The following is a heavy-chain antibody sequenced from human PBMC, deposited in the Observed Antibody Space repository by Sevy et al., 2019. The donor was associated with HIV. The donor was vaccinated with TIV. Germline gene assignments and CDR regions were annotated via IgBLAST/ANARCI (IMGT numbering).Heavy chain of an antibody. CDR3: AKRRVQSGLSGGGANYGMDV. Sequence: GGSLRLSCAASGFPFSNYAMSWVRQAPGKGLEWVSTLIGGGSRTYYADPVTGRFIISRDNSRNTLYLQMNSLRAEDTAIYDGAKRRVQSGLSGGGANYGMDVCGRGTTVTVSS. CDR1: GFPFSNYA. V-gene: IGHV3-23*01. CDR2: LIGGGSRT. J-gene: IGHJ6*02. D-gene: IGHD2-8*02.